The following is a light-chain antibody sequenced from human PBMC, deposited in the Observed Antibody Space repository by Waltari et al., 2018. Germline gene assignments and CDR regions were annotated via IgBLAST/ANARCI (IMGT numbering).Light chain of an antibody. V-gene: IGLV2-8*01. J-gene: IGLJ1*01. CDR1: SSDVGTYNY. CDR3: SSYAGSNNYV. CDR2: EVS. Sequence: QSALTQHPSASGSPGQSVTISCTGPSSDVGTYNYVSWYQQHPGKAPKLMIYEVSKRPSGVPACFSGSMSGNTASLTVSGLQAEDEADYYCSSYAGSNNYVFGTGTKVTVL.